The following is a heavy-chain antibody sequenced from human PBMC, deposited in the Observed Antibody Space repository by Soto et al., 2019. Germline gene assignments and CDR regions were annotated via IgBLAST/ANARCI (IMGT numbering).Heavy chain of an antibody. CDR2: ISYDGSNK. V-gene: IGHV3-30*18. Sequence: QVQLVESGGGVVQPGRSLRLSCAASGFTFSSYGMHWVRQAPGKGLEWVAVISYDGSNKYYADSVKGRFTISRDNSKNTLYLQMNSLRAEDTAVYYCAKDQVFLEWLFNIWGQGTMVTVSS. J-gene: IGHJ3*02. CDR3: AKDQVFLEWLFNI. CDR1: GFTFSSYG. D-gene: IGHD3-3*01.